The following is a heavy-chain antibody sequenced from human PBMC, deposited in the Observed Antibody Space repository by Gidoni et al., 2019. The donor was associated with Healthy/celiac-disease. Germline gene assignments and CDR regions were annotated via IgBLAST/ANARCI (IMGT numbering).Heavy chain of an antibody. V-gene: IGHV1-18*01. CDR3: ARDPRDIVVVPAAASYYYMDV. Sequence: QVQLVQSGAEVKKPGASVKVSCKASGYTFTSYGISWVRQAPGQGLEWMGWISAYNGNTNYAQKLQGRVTMTTDTSTRTAYMELRSLRSDDTAVYYCARDPRDIVVVPAAASYYYMDVWGKGTTVTVSS. J-gene: IGHJ6*03. CDR1: GYTFTSYG. D-gene: IGHD2-2*01. CDR2: ISAYNGNT.